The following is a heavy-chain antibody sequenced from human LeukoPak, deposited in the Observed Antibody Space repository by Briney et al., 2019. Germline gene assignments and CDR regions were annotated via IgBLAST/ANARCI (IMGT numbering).Heavy chain of an antibody. CDR3: AKDRWYSSSWYDY. D-gene: IGHD6-13*01. CDR1: GFTFSSYA. CDR2: ISGGGGST. V-gene: IGHV3-23*01. Sequence: GGSLRLSCAASGFTFSSYAMSWVRQAPGKGLEWVSAISGGGGSTYYADSVKGRFTISRDNSKNTLYLQMNSLRAEDTAVYYCAKDRWYSSSWYDYWGQGTLVTVSS. J-gene: IGHJ4*02.